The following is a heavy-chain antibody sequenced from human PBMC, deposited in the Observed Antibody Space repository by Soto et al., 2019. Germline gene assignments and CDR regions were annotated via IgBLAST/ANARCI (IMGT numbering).Heavy chain of an antibody. CDR1: GGSFRGYY. CDR3: ARGRFDY. V-gene: IGHV4-34*01. J-gene: IGHJ4*02. CDR2: INHSGST. Sequence: PSETLSLTCAVPGGSFRGYYWSWVRQSPGKGLEWIGEINHSGSTNYNPSLKSRVTISVDTSKNQFSLKLSSVTAADTAVYYCARGRFDYWGQGTLVTVSS.